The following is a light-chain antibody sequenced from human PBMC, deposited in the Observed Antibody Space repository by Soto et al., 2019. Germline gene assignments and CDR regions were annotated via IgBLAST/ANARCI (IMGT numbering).Light chain of an antibody. CDR2: VNSDGSH. CDR3: QTWGTGIVV. J-gene: IGLJ2*01. CDR1: SGHSNYA. Sequence: QLVLTQSPPASASLGASVKLTCTLSSGHSNYAIAWHQQQPEKGPRYLMKVNSDGSHSKGDGIPDRFSGSSSGAERYLIISSLQSDDEADYYCQTWGTGIVVFGGGTKVTVL. V-gene: IGLV4-69*01.